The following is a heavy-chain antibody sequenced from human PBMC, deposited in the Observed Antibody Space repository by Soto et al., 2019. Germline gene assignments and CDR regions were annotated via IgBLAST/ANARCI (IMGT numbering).Heavy chain of an antibody. CDR2: IDPSDSYT. V-gene: IGHV5-10-1*01. D-gene: IGHD2-2*01. CDR1: GYSFTSYW. Sequence: PGESLKISCKGSGYSFTSYWISWVRQMPGKGLEWMGRIDPSDSYTNYSPSFQGHVTISADKSISTAYLQWSSLKASDTAMYYCARLPNVVVPAAASGADYYGMDVWGQGTTVTVSS. CDR3: ARLPNVVVPAAASGADYYGMDV. J-gene: IGHJ6*02.